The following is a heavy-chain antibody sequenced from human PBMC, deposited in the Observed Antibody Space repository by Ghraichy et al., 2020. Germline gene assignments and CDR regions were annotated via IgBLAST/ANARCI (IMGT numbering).Heavy chain of an antibody. Sequence: GGSLRLSCAASGFTFSSYAMSWVRQAPGKGLEWVSAISGSGGSTYYADSVKGRFTISRDNSKNTLYLQMNSLRAEDTAVYYCAKDPLGVVIIADYFDYWGQGTLVTVSS. CDR2: ISGSGGST. J-gene: IGHJ4*02. D-gene: IGHD3-3*01. CDR1: GFTFSSYA. CDR3: AKDPLGVVIIADYFDY. V-gene: IGHV3-23*01.